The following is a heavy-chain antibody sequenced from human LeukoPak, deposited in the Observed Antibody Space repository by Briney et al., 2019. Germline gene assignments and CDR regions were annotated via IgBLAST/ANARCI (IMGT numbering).Heavy chain of an antibody. J-gene: IGHJ4*02. CDR2: ISSSSSTI. CDR1: GFTFSSYS. Sequence: GGPLRLSCAASGFTFSSYSIDWVRQAPGKGLEWLSYISSSSSTIYYADSVKGRFTISRDNAKNSVYLQMNSLRAEDTAVYYCARVWSSGYTKDYWGQGTLVTVSS. V-gene: IGHV3-48*04. CDR3: ARVWSSGYTKDY. D-gene: IGHD3-22*01.